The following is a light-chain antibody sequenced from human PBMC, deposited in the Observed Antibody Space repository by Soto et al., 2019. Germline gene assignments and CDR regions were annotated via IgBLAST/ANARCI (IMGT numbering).Light chain of an antibody. V-gene: IGLV2-11*01. CDR3: CSYAGSFSWV. CDR2: DVT. J-gene: IGLJ2*01. CDR1: SRDVRGYNF. Sequence: QSALTQPRSVSGSPGQSITISCTGSSRDVRGYNFVSWYQQHPGEAPKLILYDVTTRPSGVPDRISGSKSGSTAYLTISGLQAEDEADYYRCSYAGSFSWVFGGGTQLTVL.